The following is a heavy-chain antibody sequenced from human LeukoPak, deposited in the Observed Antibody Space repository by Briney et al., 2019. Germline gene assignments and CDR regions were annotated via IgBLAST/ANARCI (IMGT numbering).Heavy chain of an antibody. J-gene: IGHJ1*01. Sequence: PGGSLRLSCAASGFTVSSNYMSWVRQAPGKGLEWVSVIYSGGSTYYADSVKGRFTISRDNSKNTLYLQMNSLRAEDTTVYYCARGTYYYDSSGYYSSYFQHWGQGTLVTVSS. CDR3: ARGTYYYDSSGYYSSYFQH. D-gene: IGHD3-22*01. CDR2: IYSGGST. CDR1: GFTVSSNY. V-gene: IGHV3-66*01.